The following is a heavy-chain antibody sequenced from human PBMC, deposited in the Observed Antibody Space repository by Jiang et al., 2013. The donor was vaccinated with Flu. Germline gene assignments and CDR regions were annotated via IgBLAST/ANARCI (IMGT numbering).Heavy chain of an antibody. J-gene: IGHJ4*02. CDR1: GFTFSTYS. V-gene: IGHV3-21*01. CDR3: ARDGTVTTSDY. Sequence: GVVQPGRSLRLSCAASGFTFSTYSMNWVRQAPGKGLEWVSSISSSSSYIYYADSVKGRFTISRDNAKNSLYLQMNSLRAEDTAVYYCARDGTVTTSDYWGQGTLVTVSS. CDR2: ISSSSSYI. D-gene: IGHD4-17*01.